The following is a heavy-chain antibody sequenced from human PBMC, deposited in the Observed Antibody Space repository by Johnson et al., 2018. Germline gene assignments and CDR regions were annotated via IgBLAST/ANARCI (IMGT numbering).Heavy chain of an antibody. CDR1: GFTFSDHW. CDR3: TRAWRNGASDL. D-gene: IGHD1-1*01. Sequence: VQLQESGGGLVQPGGSLRLSCAASGFTFSDHWVFWVRQSPGKGLVWVSRIKGDGSTTTYVDSVRGRFTISRTNAKNTVYLQMNSPTVEDTAMYYCTRAWRNGASDLWGQGTMVTVSS. J-gene: IGHJ3*01. V-gene: IGHV3-74*01. CDR2: IKGDGSTT.